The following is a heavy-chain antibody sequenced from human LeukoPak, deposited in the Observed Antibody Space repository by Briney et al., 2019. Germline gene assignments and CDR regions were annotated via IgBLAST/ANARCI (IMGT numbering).Heavy chain of an antibody. CDR1: GGSFSGYY. V-gene: IGHV4-34*01. CDR2: INHSGST. Sequence: PSETLSLTCQVYGGSFSGYYWSWIRQPPGKGLEWIGEINHSGSTNYNPSLKSRVTISVDTSKNQFSLKLSSVTAADTAVCYCARRGVVPAARGQFDYWGQGTLVTVSS. J-gene: IGHJ4*02. D-gene: IGHD2-2*01. CDR3: ARRGVVPAARGQFDY.